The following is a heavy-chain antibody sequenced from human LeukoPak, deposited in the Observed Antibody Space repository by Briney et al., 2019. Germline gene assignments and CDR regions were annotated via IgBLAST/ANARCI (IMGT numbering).Heavy chain of an antibody. CDR1: GGSIGTYY. D-gene: IGHD3-16*02. CDR2: IYVTGT. Sequence: PSETLSLTCTVSGGSIGTYYWSWIRQSPGKGLEWIGYIYVTGTRYNPYLQSRVTISVDRSGNQSFLKMSSVTAADTAVYYCARHIGGGIEDMDVWGKGTKVIVSS. J-gene: IGHJ6*03. V-gene: IGHV4-59*08. CDR3: ARHIGGGIEDMDV.